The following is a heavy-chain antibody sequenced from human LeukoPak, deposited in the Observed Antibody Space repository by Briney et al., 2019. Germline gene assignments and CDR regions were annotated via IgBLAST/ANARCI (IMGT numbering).Heavy chain of an antibody. Sequence: SRTLSLTCTVSGGSLSSGGYYWSCISQHPGKGMEWIGYIYYSARTYNKPSLKSLVTISVDTSKNQLSLRLCSVTAAGTAGYYCAREAYYYGWGSYSPYYYYYGIYVWGQGATWTVSS. V-gene: IGHV4-31*01. J-gene: IGHJ6*02. CDR2: IYYSART. CDR1: GGSLSSGGYY. D-gene: IGHD3-10*01. CDR3: AREAYYYGWGSYSPYYYYYGIYV.